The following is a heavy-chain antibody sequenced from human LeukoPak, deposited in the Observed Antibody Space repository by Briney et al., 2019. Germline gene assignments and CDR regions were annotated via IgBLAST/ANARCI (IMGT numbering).Heavy chain of an antibody. CDR2: IYKSGST. Sequence: PSETLSLTCTVSGGSISSYYWSWIRQPPGRGLEWIGYIYKSGSTNYNPSLKSRVTISVDTSKNQFSLKLSSVTAADTAVYYCARGRGYDSSGQIDYWGQGTLVTVSS. V-gene: IGHV4-59*01. CDR3: ARGRGYDSSGQIDY. J-gene: IGHJ4*02. CDR1: GGSISSYY. D-gene: IGHD3-22*01.